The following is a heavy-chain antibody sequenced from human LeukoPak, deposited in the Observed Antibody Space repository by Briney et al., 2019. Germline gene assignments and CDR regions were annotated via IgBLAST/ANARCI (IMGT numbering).Heavy chain of an antibody. CDR1: GYTFTSYC. V-gene: IGHV1-18*01. Sequence: GASVKVSCKASGYTFTSYCINWVRQAPRQGLEWMGWINAYNGGTNYAQKLQGRVTMTTDTSMSTAYMELRSLRSDDTAVYYCARTSQYLGIGATIPYGIYYYDYWGQGALVNVSS. CDR2: INAYNGGT. CDR3: ARTSQYLGIGATIPYGIYYYDY. J-gene: IGHJ4*02. D-gene: IGHD5-12*01.